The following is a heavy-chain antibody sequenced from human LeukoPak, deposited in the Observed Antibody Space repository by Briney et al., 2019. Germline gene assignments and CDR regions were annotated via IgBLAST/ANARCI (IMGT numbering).Heavy chain of an antibody. D-gene: IGHD3-22*01. V-gene: IGHV3-23*01. CDR1: GFTFSSYA. CDR3: AKDWADYYDSSGYETEYFQH. Sequence: PGGSLRLSCAASGFTFSSYAMSWVRQAPGKGLEWVSDISGSGGSTYYADSVKGRFTISRDNSKNTLYLHMNSLRAEDTPVYYCAKDWADYYDSSGYETEYFQHWGQGTLVTVSS. J-gene: IGHJ1*01. CDR2: ISGSGGST.